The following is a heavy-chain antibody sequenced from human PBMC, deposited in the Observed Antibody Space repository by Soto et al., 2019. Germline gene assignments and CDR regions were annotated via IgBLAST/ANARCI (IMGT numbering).Heavy chain of an antibody. Sequence: SETLSLTCTVSGGSISSSSYYWGWIRQPPGKGLEWIGSIYYSGSTYYNPSLKSRVTISVDTSKNQFSLKLSSVTAADTAVYYCARTSLSTYYDFWSGHPEFDYWGQGTLVTVSS. J-gene: IGHJ4*02. V-gene: IGHV4-39*01. D-gene: IGHD3-3*01. CDR2: IYYSGST. CDR3: ARTSLSTYYDFWSGHPEFDY. CDR1: GGSISSSSYY.